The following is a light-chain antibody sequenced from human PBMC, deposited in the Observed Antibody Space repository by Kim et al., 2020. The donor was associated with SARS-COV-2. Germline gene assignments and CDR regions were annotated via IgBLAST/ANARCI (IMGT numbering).Light chain of an antibody. J-gene: IGKJ1*01. CDR1: QSVNRN. CDR2: AAS. CDR3: QQYNNWPPWT. Sequence: EIVVTQSPATLSLSPGERATLSCRASQSVNRNLAWYQQKPGQAPRLLIYAASTRATGIPDRFSGSGSGTEFTLTISSLQSEDFAFYYCQQYNNWPPWTFGQGTKVEIK. V-gene: IGKV3-15*01.